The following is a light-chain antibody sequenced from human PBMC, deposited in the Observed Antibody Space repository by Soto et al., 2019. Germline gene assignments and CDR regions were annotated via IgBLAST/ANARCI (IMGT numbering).Light chain of an antibody. CDR3: QQHKNWPPLT. CDR2: DAS. Sequence: EIVLTQSPATLSLSPGERATLSCRASQSVSSYLAWYQQKPGQAPRLLIYDASNMAAGIPAMFSGSRSGTDFTLGISSLEPEDVAVDYCQQHKNWPPLTFGGGNKVEIK. J-gene: IGKJ4*01. V-gene: IGKV3-11*01. CDR1: QSVSSY.